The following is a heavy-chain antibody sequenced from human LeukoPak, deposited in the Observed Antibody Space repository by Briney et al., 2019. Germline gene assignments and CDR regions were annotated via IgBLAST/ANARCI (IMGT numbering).Heavy chain of an antibody. CDR2: ISSSSRTI. CDR1: GCTFSSYS. CDR3: ARDFYGDYGFDF. Sequence: GGSLRLSCAASGCTFSSYSMNWVRQAPGKGLEWISYISSSSRTIYYTGSVKGRFTISRDNAKNSLYLQMNSLRDDDTAVYYCARDFYGDYGFDFWGQGTLVTVSS. D-gene: IGHD4-17*01. J-gene: IGHJ4*02. V-gene: IGHV3-48*02.